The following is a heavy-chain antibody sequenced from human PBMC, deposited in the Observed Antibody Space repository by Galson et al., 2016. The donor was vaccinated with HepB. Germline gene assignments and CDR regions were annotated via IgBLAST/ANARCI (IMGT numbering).Heavy chain of an antibody. J-gene: IGHJ4*02. V-gene: IGHV4-61*02. CDR3: ARDRVQGRSLDY. CDR2: IDGSGNT. CDR1: GDSISSSSYY. Sequence: TLSLTCAVSGDSISSSSYYWNWIRQPAGKGLEWIGRIDGSGNTNYNASLKSRVTISKDKSKNQFSLRLTSVTAADTAVYYCARDRVQGRSLDYWGRGTLVTVSS.